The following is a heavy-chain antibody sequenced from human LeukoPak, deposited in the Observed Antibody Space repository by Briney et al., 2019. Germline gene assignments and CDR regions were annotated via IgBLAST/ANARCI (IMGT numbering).Heavy chain of an antibody. J-gene: IGHJ4*02. CDR2: ISRSGGST. D-gene: IGHD3-10*01. Sequence: GGSLRLSCAASGFTFSSYVMGWVRQAPGKGLEWVSVISRSGGSTDYVESVRGRFTISRDNSKNTLYLQMSSLRAEDTAVYYCARYGSESYYPHRDYFDYWGQGTLVTVSS. V-gene: IGHV3-23*01. CDR1: GFTFSSYV. CDR3: ARYGSESYYPHRDYFDY.